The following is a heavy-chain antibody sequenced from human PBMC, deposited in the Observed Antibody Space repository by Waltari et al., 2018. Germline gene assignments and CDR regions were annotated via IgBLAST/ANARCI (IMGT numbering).Heavy chain of an antibody. J-gene: IGHJ4*02. Sequence: QVQLQESGPGLVKPSATLSLTCTVSGGSISSHYWSWIRQPPGKGLEWIGYIYYSGSTNYNPSLKSRVTISVDTSKNQFSLKLSSVTAADTAVYYCARDQYSSGWFDYWGQGTLVTVSS. CDR1: GGSISSHY. V-gene: IGHV4-59*11. CDR2: IYYSGST. CDR3: ARDQYSSGWFDY. D-gene: IGHD6-19*01.